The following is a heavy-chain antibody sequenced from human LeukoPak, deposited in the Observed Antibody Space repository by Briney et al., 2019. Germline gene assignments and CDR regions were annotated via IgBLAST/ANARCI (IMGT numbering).Heavy chain of an antibody. D-gene: IGHD3-3*01. CDR3: ARDHYDFWSGYDLSSYWYFDL. CDR2: ISAYNGNT. Sequence: GASVKVSCKASGYTFTSYGISWVRQAPGQGLEWMGWISAYNGNTNYAQKLQGRVTMTTDTSTSTAYMELRSLRSDDTAVYYCARDHYDFWSGYDLSSYWYFDLWGRGTLVTVSS. CDR1: GYTFTSYG. V-gene: IGHV1-18*01. J-gene: IGHJ2*01.